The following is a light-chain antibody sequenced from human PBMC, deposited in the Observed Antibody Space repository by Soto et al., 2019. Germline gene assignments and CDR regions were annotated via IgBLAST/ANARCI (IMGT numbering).Light chain of an antibody. J-gene: IGKJ1*01. V-gene: IGKV3-20*01. CDR2: GAS. CDR1: QSVSSSY. Sequence: EIVVTQSPGTLSLSPGERATPSCRASQSVSSSYLAWYQQKPGQAPRLLIYGASSRATGIAERFSGSGSGTDFTLIISRLEHEDFVVYYCQQQGSSIWKFGKGTKVDI. CDR3: QQQGSSIWK.